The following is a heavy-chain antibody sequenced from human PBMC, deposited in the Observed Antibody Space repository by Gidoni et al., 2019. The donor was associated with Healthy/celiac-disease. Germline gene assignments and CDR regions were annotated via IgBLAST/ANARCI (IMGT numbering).Heavy chain of an antibody. V-gene: IGHV3-21*01. CDR1: GFTFSSYS. CDR2: ISSSSSYI. Sequence: EVQLVESGGGLVKPGGSLRLSCAASGFTFSSYSMNWDRQAPGKGLEWVSSISSSSSYIYYADSVKGRFTISRDNAKNSLYLQMNSLRAEDTAVYYCARDPRGYYYYYGMDVWGQGTTVTVSS. J-gene: IGHJ6*02. CDR3: ARDPRGYYYYYGMDV.